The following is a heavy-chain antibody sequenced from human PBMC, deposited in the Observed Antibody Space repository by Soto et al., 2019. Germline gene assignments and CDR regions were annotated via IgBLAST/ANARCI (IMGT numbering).Heavy chain of an antibody. D-gene: IGHD1-1*01. V-gene: IGHV4-61*01. CDR3: ASVEEDWFDP. CDR1: GGSVSSGSYY. J-gene: IGHJ5*02. Sequence: QVQLQESGPGLVKPSDTLSLTCTVSGGSVSSGSYYWSWIRQPPGKGLEWIGYIYYSGSTNYNPSLKSRVTISVDTSKNQFSLKLSSVTAADTAVYYCASVEEDWFDPWGQGTLVTVSS. CDR2: IYYSGST.